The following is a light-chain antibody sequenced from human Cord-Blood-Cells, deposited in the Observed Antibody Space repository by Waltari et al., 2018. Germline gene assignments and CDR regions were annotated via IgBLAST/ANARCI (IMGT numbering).Light chain of an antibody. CDR2: EVS. CDR3: CSYAGSYV. V-gene: IGLV2-23*02. CDR1: SSDVGRYKL. Sequence: QSALPQPASVSGSPGQSITISCTGTSSDVGRYKLVSWYQQHPGKAPKLMIYEVSKRPSGVSNRFSGSKSGNTASLTISGLQAEDEADYYCCSYAGSYVFGTGTKVTVL. J-gene: IGLJ1*01.